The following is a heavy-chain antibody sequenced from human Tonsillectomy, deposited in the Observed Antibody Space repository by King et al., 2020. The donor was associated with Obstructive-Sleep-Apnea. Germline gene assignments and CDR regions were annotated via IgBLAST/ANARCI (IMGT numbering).Heavy chain of an antibody. V-gene: IGHV4-34*01. CDR3: ARGQGFYESSGYSNWYSDL. CDR2: INHSGST. Sequence: VQLQQWGAGLLKPSETLSLTCAVYGGSFSGSFWSWIRQPPGQGLEWIGEINHSGSTNYNPSLKSRVTISVDTSKNQFSLKLSSVIAADTAVYYCARGQGFYESSGYSNWYSDLWGRGTPVTVSA. J-gene: IGHJ2*01. D-gene: IGHD3-22*01. CDR1: GGSFSGSF.